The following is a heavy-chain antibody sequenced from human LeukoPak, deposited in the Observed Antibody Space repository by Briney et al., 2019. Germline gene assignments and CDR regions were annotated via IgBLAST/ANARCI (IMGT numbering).Heavy chain of an antibody. Sequence: SETLSLTCTVSSGSISSYYWSWIRQPPGKGLEWIGYIYYSGSTNYNPSLKSRVTISVDTSKNQFSLKLSSVTAADMAVYYCASGLTGYYDWYFDYWGQGTLVTVSS. D-gene: IGHD3-9*01. CDR3: ASGLTGYYDWYFDY. CDR2: IYYSGST. V-gene: IGHV4-59*01. CDR1: SGSISSYY. J-gene: IGHJ4*02.